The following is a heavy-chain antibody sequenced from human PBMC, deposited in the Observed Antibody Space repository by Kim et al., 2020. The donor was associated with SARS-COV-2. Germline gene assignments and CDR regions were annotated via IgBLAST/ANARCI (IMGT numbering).Heavy chain of an antibody. CDR1: GGSFSGYY. CDR2: INHSGST. CDR3: ARGRPVLRYFDWLISLDPFDC. Sequence: SETLSLTCAVYGGSFSGYYWSWIRQPPGKGLEWIWEINHSGSTNYNPSLKSRVTISVDTSKNQFSLKLSSVTAADTAVYYCARGRPVLRYFDWLISLDPFDCWGQGTLVTVSS. D-gene: IGHD3-9*01. V-gene: IGHV4-34*01. J-gene: IGHJ4*02.